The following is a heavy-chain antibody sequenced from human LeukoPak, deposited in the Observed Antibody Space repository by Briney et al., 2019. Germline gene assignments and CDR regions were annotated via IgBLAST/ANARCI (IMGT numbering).Heavy chain of an antibody. V-gene: IGHV4-39*01. J-gene: IGHJ4*02. D-gene: IGHD3-22*01. CDR1: GGSISSSSYY. CDR2: IYYSGST. Sequence: SETLSLTCTVSGGSISSSSYYWGWIRQPPGKGLEWIGSIYYSGSTYYNPSLKSRVTISVDTSKNQFSLKLSSVTAADTAVYYCARREYYYDSSGYFDYWGQGTLVTVSS. CDR3: ARREYYYDSSGYFDY.